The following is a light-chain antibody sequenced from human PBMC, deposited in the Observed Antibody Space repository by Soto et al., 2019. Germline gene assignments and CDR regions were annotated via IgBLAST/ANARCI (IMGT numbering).Light chain of an antibody. V-gene: IGKV1-5*03. CDR3: QQYNGYRWT. J-gene: IGKJ1*01. CDR2: KAS. CDR1: QSISNW. Sequence: DIQMTQSPSTLSASVGYRFTITCRASQSISNWLAWHQQKPGKVPKILIYKASSLESGVPSRFSGSGSGTEFTLTISSLQPEDFATYYCQQYNGYRWTFGQGTTVDIK.